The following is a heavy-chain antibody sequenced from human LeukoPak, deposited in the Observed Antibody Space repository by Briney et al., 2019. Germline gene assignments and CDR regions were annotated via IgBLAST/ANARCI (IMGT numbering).Heavy chain of an antibody. V-gene: IGHV4-59*08. Sequence: SETLCLTCTVSGGSIGTYYWSWIRQSPGKGLEWIGYIYVTGTRYNPYLQRRVTISVDRSRNQFFLKMSSVTAADTAVYYCARHIGGGIEDMDVWGKGTKVIVSS. CDR2: IYVTGT. J-gene: IGHJ6*03. CDR1: GGSIGTYY. D-gene: IGHD3-16*02. CDR3: ARHIGGGIEDMDV.